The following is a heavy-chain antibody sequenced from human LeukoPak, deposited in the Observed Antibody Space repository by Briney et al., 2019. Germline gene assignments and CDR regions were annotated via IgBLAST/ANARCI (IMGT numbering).Heavy chain of an antibody. CDR3: ARAYCSGGSCFDAFDI. CDR1: GFTFSSYS. CDR2: IKQAGSEK. Sequence: GGSLRLSCAASGFTFSSYSMNWVRQAPGKGLEWVANIKQAGSEKNYVDSVKGRFTISRDNAKNSLSLQMNSLRAEDTAVYYCARAYCSGGSCFDAFDIWGQGTMVTVSS. V-gene: IGHV3-7*04. D-gene: IGHD2-15*01. J-gene: IGHJ3*02.